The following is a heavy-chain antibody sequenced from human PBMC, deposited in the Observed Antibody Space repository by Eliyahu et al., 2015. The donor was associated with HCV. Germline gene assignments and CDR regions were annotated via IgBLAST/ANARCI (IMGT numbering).Heavy chain of an antibody. V-gene: IGHV4-59*01. CDR1: GGSITTYY. J-gene: IGHJ5*02. CDR3: ASGGGGIAVAGTGGWFDP. D-gene: IGHD6-19*01. Sequence: QVQLLESGPGLVKPSETLSLTCPVYGGSITTYYWSWIRQPPGKGLEWIGYIHYSGSTNYNPSLKSRVTISVDTSKNQFSLNLTSVTAADTAVYYCASGGGGIAVAGTGGWFDPWGQGTLVTVSS. CDR2: IHYSGST.